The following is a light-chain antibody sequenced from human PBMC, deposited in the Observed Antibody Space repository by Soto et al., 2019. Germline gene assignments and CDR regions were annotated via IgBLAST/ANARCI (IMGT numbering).Light chain of an antibody. CDR1: SSNIGANYD. CDR3: QSYDSSLSVV. J-gene: IGLJ2*01. V-gene: IGLV1-40*01. CDR2: GNS. Sequence: QAVVPQPPSVSGAPGQRVTISCTGSSSNIGANYDVHWYQQLPGTAPKLLIYGNSNRPSGVPDRFSDSKSGTSASLAITGLQAEDEADYYCQSYDSSLSVVFGGGTKVTVL.